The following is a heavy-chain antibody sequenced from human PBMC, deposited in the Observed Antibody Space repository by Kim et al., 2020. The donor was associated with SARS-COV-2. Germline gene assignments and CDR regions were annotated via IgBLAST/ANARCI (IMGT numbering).Heavy chain of an antibody. CDR2: INPNSGNT. CDR1: GYTFTSYD. V-gene: IGHV1-8*01. CDR3: ATAPRDRNMILLYYFDY. J-gene: IGHJ4*01. Sequence: ASVKVSCKASGYTFTSYDMNWVRQATGQGLEWMGCINPNSGNTVYAQKFQGRVTMTRNTSTSTAYMELSSLTPEDTAVYYCATAPRDRNMILLYYFDY. D-gene: IGHD2-15*01.